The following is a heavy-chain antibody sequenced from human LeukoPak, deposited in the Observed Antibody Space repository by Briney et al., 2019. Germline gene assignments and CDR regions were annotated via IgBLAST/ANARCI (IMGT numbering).Heavy chain of an antibody. Sequence: SETLSLTCTVSGGSISSYYWSWIRQPPGKGLEWIGYIYYSGSTNYNPSLKSRVTISVDTSKNQFSLKLSSVTAADTAVYYCARGGTTGTTPDDYMDVWGKGTTVTVSS. V-gene: IGHV4-59*01. CDR2: IYYSGST. J-gene: IGHJ6*03. CDR3: ARGGTTGTTPDDYMDV. CDR1: GGSISSYY. D-gene: IGHD1-1*01.